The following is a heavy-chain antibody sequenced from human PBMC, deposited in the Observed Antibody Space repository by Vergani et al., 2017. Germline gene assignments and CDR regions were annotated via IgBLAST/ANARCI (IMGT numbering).Heavy chain of an antibody. J-gene: IGHJ3*02. Sequence: QVQLVQSGAEVKKPGSSVKVSCKASGGTFSSYAISWVRQAPGQGLEWMGGIIPIFGTANYAQKFQGRVTITADKSTSTAYMELSSLRSEETAVYYCASILCSSTSCYTGAFDIWGQGTMVTVSS. CDR2: IIPIFGTA. V-gene: IGHV1-69*06. CDR1: GGTFSSYA. CDR3: ASILCSSTSCYTGAFDI. D-gene: IGHD2-2*02.